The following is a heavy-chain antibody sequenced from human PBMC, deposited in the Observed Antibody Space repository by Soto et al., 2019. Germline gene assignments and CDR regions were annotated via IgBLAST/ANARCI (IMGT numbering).Heavy chain of an antibody. V-gene: IGHV3-7*03. CDR1: GFTFSSYL. D-gene: IGHD1-26*01. CDR2: INQDGSEK. CDR3: ARDYPGGSYYDY. J-gene: IGHJ4*02. Sequence: PGGPLRLSCAASGFTFSSYLMSWVRQSPGKGLEWVARINQDGSEKYYVDSVKGRFTISRDNAKNSLYLQMNSLRAEDTAVYYCARDYPGGSYYDYWGQGTLVTVSS.